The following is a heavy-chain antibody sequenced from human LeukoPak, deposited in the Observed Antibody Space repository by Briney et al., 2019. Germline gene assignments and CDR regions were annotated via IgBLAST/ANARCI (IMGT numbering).Heavy chain of an antibody. CDR3: AKTPRWNDLVLDP. D-gene: IGHD1-1*01. V-gene: IGHV1-2*02. Sequence: GASVKVSCKASGYTFIDHYIHWVRQAPGQGLEWMGWINPKNGGTSFAPRFQGRVTMTRDTSINTVYMELKRLRSDDTAVYYCAKTPRWNDLVLDPWGPGTLVTASS. CDR1: GYTFIDHY. CDR2: INPKNGGT. J-gene: IGHJ5*02.